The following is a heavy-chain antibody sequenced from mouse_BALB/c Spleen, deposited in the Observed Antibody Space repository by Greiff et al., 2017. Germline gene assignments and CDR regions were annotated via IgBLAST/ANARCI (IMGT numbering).Heavy chain of an antibody. V-gene: IGHV1-5*01. CDR3: TRNIEGYYDLDY. D-gene: IGHD2-3*01. Sequence: EVQLQQSGTVLARPGASVKMSCKASGYTFTSYWMHWVKQRPGRGLEWIGAIYPGNSDTSYNQKFKGKAKLTAVTSTSTAYMELSSLTNEDSAVYYCTRNIEGYYDLDYWGQGTTLTVSS. J-gene: IGHJ2*01. CDR1: GYTFTSYW. CDR2: IYPGNSDT.